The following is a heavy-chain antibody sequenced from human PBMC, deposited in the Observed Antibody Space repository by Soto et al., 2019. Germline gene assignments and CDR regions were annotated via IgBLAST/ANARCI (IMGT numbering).Heavy chain of an antibody. V-gene: IGHV1-69*01. CDR2: IIPIFGTA. Sequence: QVQLVQSGAEVKKPGSSVKVSCKASGGTFSSYAISWVRQAPGQGLEWMGGIIPIFGTANYAQKFQGRVTITADESTSTAYMELSSLRSEDTAVYYCARSLQGGGTAAAGTSFTTDYWGQGTLVTVSS. CDR3: ARSLQGGGTAAAGTSFTTDY. D-gene: IGHD6-13*01. CDR1: GGTFSSYA. J-gene: IGHJ4*02.